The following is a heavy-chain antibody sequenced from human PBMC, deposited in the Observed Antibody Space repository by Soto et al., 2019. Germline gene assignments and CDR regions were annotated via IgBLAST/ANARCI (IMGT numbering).Heavy chain of an antibody. CDR2: INHSGST. J-gene: IGHJ5*02. CDR3: ARVIAVRGWFDP. D-gene: IGHD2-2*01. Sequence: SETLSLTCAVYGGSLSGYYWSWIRQPPGKGLEWIGEINHSGSTNYNPSLKSRVTISVDTSKNQFSLKLSSVTAADTAVYYCARVIAVRGWFDPWGQGTLVTVSS. CDR1: GGSLSGYY. V-gene: IGHV4-34*01.